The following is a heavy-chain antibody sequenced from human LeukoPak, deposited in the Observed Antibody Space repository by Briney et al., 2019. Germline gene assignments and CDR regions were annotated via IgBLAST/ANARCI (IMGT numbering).Heavy chain of an antibody. V-gene: IGHV3-74*01. J-gene: IGHJ4*02. CDR3: ERGGFDF. CDR2: SRT. Sequence: SRTSYADSVKGRFTISRDNAKNTLYLQVNSLRDEDTAVYYCERGGFDFWGQGTLVAVSS.